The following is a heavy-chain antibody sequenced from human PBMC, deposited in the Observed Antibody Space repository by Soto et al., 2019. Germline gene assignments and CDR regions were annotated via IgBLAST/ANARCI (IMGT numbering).Heavy chain of an antibody. V-gene: IGHV1-69*01. CDR3: AREPLTGGDDVWAYYYYGMDV. CDR1: GGTFSSYA. CDR2: IIPIFGTA. Sequence: QVQLVQSGAEVKKPGSSVKVSCKASGGTFSSYAISWVRQAPGQGLEWMGGIIPIFGTANYAQKFQGRVTITADESTSTAYMELSSLRSEDTAVYYCAREPLTGGDDVWAYYYYGMDVWGQGTTVTVSS. D-gene: IGHD3-16*01. J-gene: IGHJ6*02.